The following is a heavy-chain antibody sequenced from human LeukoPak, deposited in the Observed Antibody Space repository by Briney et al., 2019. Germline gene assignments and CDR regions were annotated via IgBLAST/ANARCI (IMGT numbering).Heavy chain of an antibody. D-gene: IGHD3-22*01. CDR2: IIPILGIA. Sequence: SVKVSCKASGGTFSSYAISWVRQAPGQGLEWMGRIIPILGIANYAQKFQGRVTITADKSTSTAYMELSSLRSEDTAVYYCARGPGFYYDSSGSYDYYYGMDVWGQGTTVTVSS. CDR1: GGTFSSYA. V-gene: IGHV1-69*04. CDR3: ARGPGFYYDSSGSYDYYYGMDV. J-gene: IGHJ6*02.